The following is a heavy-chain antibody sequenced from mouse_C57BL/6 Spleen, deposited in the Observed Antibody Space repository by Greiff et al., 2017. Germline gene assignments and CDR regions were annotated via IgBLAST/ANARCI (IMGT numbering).Heavy chain of an antibody. J-gene: IGHJ1*03. CDR2: IDPEDGET. CDR3: ASATVVDWYFDV. CDR1: GFNIKDYY. D-gene: IGHD1-1*01. Sequence: EVQLQESGAELVKPGASVKLSCTASGFNIKDYYMHWVKQRTEQGLEWIGRIDPEDGETKYAPKFQGKDTITADTSSNTAYLQLSSLTSEDTAVYYCASATVVDWYFDVWGTGTTVTVSS. V-gene: IGHV14-2*01.